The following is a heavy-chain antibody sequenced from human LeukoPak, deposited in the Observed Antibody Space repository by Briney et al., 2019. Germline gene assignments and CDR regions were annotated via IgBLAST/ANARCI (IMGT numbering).Heavy chain of an antibody. V-gene: IGHV3-64D*09. CDR3: VSSRIAAAGLIDAFDI. D-gene: IGHD6-13*01. Sequence: GGSLRLSCSASGFTFSSYAMHWVRQAPGKGLEYVSGISSHGGSTYYADSVKGRFTISRDNSKNTLYLQMSSLRAEDTAVYYCVSSRIAAAGLIDAFDIWGQGTRVTLSS. CDR2: ISSHGGST. J-gene: IGHJ3*02. CDR1: GFTFSSYA.